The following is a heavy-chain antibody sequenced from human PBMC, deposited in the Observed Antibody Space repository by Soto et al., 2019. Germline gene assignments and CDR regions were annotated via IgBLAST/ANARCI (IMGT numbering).Heavy chain of an antibody. CDR1: GFAFDDYT. CDR2: VGWDGYST. D-gene: IGHD2-8*01. Sequence: PGGSLRLSCAASGFAFDDYTIHWVRQPPGKALEWVSHVGWDGYSTYHIDSVKGRFTISRDNSRNSAYLQMNTLKAEDTGVYYRVKGLRGGLGSTIGVFDLWGQGTMVTVSS. J-gene: IGHJ3*01. CDR3: VKGLRGGLGSTIGVFDL. V-gene: IGHV3-43*01.